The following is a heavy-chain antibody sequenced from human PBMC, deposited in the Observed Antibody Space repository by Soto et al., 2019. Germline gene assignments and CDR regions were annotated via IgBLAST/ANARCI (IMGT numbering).Heavy chain of an antibody. CDR2: IKSKTDGGTT. J-gene: IGHJ6*02. D-gene: IGHD3-10*01. CDR3: TTASVTMVRGAIYGMDV. V-gene: IGHV3-15*07. CDR1: GFTFSNAW. Sequence: PGGSLRLSCAASGFTFSNAWMNWVRQAPGKGLEWVGRIKSKTDGGTTDYAAPVKGRFTISRDDSKNTLYLQMNSLKTEDTAVYYCTTASVTMVRGAIYGMDVWGQGTTVTVSS.